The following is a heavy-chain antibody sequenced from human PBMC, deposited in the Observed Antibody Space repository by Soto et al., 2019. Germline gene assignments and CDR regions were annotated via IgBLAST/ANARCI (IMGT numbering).Heavy chain of an antibody. CDR2: IIPIFGKA. CDR1: GGTFSSYA. V-gene: IGHV1-69*12. D-gene: IGHD1-1*01. Sequence: QVQLVQSGAEVKKPGSSVKVSCKASGGTFSSYAISWVRQAPGQGLEWMGGIIPIFGKANYTQKFQGRVTIPADESTCTAYMERSSLRSEDTAVYYCARENEGPNWGSGSFDYWGQGTLVTVSS. J-gene: IGHJ4*02. CDR3: ARENEGPNWGSGSFDY.